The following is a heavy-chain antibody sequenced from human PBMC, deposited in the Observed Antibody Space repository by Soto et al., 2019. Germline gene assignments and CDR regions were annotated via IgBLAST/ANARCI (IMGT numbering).Heavy chain of an antibody. CDR3: ARHSNYYGSGSYYDLNYYYYGMDV. CDR2: IYPGDSDT. CDR1: GYSFTSYW. V-gene: IGHV5-51*01. Sequence: HGESLKISCKGSGYSFTSYWIGWVRQMPGKGLEWMGIIYPGDSDTRYSPSFQGQVTISADKSISTAYLQWSSLKASDTAMYYCARHSNYYGSGSYYDLNYYYYGMDVWGQGTTVTVSS. D-gene: IGHD3-10*01. J-gene: IGHJ6*02.